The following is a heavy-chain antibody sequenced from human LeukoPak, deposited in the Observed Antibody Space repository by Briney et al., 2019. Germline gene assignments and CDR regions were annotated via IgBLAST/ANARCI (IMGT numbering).Heavy chain of an antibody. V-gene: IGHV3-30-3*01. CDR1: GFTFSSYA. J-gene: IGHJ3*02. CDR3: ARDDRLVVGASIFIDAFDI. CDR2: ISYDGSNK. D-gene: IGHD1-26*01. Sequence: GRSLRLSCAASGFTFSSYAMHWVRQAPGKGLEWVAVISYDGSNKYYADSVKGRFTISRDNSKNTLYLQMNSLRAEDTAVYYCARDDRLVVGASIFIDAFDIWGQGTMVTVSS.